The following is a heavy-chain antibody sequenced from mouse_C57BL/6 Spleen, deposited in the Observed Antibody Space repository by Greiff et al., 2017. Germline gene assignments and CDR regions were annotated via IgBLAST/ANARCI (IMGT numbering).Heavy chain of an antibody. CDR1: GYTFTSYW. V-gene: IGHV1-69*01. J-gene: IGHJ2*01. CDR3: ARWGYYGSSPHCDY. D-gene: IGHD1-1*01. Sequence: QVQLQQPGAELVMPGASVKLSCKASGYTFTSYWMHWVKQRPGQGLEWIGEIDPSDSSTNYNQKFKGKSTLTVDKSSSTAYMQLSSLTSEDSAGYDGARWGYYGSSPHCDYWGQGTTLTVSS. CDR2: IDPSDSST.